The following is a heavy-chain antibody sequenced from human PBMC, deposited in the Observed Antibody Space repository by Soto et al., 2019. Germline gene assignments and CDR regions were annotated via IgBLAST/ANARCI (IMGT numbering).Heavy chain of an antibody. CDR1: GFLLTTSGVG. CDR2: IYWDDDK. V-gene: IGHV2-5*05. CDR3: AHRTTAVTWWFDP. Sequence: QITLKESGPTLVKPTQTLSLTCTFSGFLLTTSGVGVGWILQPPGKALKWRVLIYWDDDKGYGPALRSRLNITMNTPKTQVVLTMTNMDPADTATYFCAHRTTAVTWWFDPWGQGNLVTVSS. J-gene: IGHJ5*02. D-gene: IGHD4-17*01.